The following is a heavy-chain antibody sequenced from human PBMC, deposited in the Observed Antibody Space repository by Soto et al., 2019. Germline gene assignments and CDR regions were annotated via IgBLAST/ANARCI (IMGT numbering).Heavy chain of an antibody. CDR1: EFSVGNAW. CDR3: TTAPRGCFGPSDP. J-gene: IGHJ5*02. V-gene: IGHV3-15*01. Sequence: PGESLKISCAASEFSVGNAWMRWVRQAPGKGLEWVGRIKSETDGGTTDYTAPVKGRFTISRDDSKNTLYLQMNSLKTEDTAVYYCTTAPRGCFGPSDPWGQGTLVTVSS. CDR2: IKSETDGGTT. D-gene: IGHD1-26*01.